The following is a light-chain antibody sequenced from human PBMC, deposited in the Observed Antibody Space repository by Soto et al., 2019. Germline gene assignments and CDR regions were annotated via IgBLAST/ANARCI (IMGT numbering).Light chain of an antibody. CDR1: QSVDIN. Sequence: EIVLTQSPGTLSVSPGDRVTLSCRASQSVDINLAWYQQRAGQAPRLLVYGASTKATDMPDRFSGSGSGTDFTLTIRRLEPEDFAVYYCQQYGSSPRWTFGQGTTGDIK. V-gene: IGKV3-20*01. CDR3: QQYGSSPRWT. CDR2: GAS. J-gene: IGKJ1*01.